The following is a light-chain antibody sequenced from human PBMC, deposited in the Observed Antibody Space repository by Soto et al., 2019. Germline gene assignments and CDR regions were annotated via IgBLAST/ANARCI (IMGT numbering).Light chain of an antibody. CDR2: LNSDGSH. CDR1: SGHSSYA. J-gene: IGLJ3*02. CDR3: QTWGTGTWV. Sequence: QLVLTQSPSASASLGASVKLTCTLSSGHSSYAIAWHQQQPEKGPRYLMILNSDGSHSKGDGIPDRFSGSSSGAERYLTISSLQSEDEADYYCQTWGTGTWVFGGGTKLTVL. V-gene: IGLV4-69*01.